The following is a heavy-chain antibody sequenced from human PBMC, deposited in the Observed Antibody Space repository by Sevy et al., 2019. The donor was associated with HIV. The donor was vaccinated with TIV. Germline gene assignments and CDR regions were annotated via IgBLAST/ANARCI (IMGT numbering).Heavy chain of an antibody. V-gene: IGHV3-49*03. D-gene: IGHD5-12*01. J-gene: IGHJ4*02. CDR3: TRGLATADTPEYYFDY. CDR2: IRRNSHEPYGGTT. Sequence: GGSLRLSCTSSGFTFGDYAMSWFRQAPGKGLEWVAFIRRNSHEPYGGTTEYAAAMKGRFTISRDDSKSIAYLQMNSLKTEHTAVYYCTRGLATADTPEYYFDYWGQGILVTVSS. CDR1: GFTFGDYA.